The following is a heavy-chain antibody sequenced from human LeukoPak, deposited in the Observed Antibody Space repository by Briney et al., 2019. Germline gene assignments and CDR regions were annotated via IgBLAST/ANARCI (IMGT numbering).Heavy chain of an antibody. V-gene: IGHV4-59*08. D-gene: IGHD2-15*01. CDR2: IYYNGNT. Sequence: SETLSLTCTVSGGSISNYYRSWFRRPPGKGLEWIGYIYYNGNTDYNPSLRNRLSMPVDTPKNHFSLRLSSVTAADTAVYFCARHSETCSGAYCFLDYFDYWGQGILVTVSS. CDR3: ARHSETCSGAYCFLDYFDY. CDR1: GGSISNYY. J-gene: IGHJ4*02.